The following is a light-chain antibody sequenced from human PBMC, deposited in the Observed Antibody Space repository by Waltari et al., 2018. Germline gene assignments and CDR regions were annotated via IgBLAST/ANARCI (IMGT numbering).Light chain of an antibody. CDR3: QQSYSFPRT. J-gene: IGKJ1*01. Sequence: DIQMTQSPSSLSASVGDRVTITCRASQSIRRFVNWYQQKPGNAPNVLIHAASTLHSGVPSRFSGSGSGTDFTLTISSLQPEDSAIYYCQQSYSFPRTFGQGTKVEIK. V-gene: IGKV1-39*01. CDR2: AAS. CDR1: QSIRRF.